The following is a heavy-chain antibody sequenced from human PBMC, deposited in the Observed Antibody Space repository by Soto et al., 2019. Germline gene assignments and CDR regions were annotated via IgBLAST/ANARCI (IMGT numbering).Heavy chain of an antibody. V-gene: IGHV1-18*01. CDR3: ARDRGSYALDY. D-gene: IGHD1-26*01. Sequence: QVQLVQSGAEVKKPGASVKVSCKASGYTFTSYGISWVRQAPGQGLEWMGWISANNGNTNYAQKLQGRVTMTTDTSTSTAHMELRCLRSDDTAVYYCARDRGSYALDYWGQGTLVTVSS. J-gene: IGHJ4*02. CDR1: GYTFTSYG. CDR2: ISANNGNT.